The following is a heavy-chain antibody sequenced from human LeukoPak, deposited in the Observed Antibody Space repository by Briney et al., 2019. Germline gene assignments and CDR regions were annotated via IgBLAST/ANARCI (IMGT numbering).Heavy chain of an antibody. J-gene: IGHJ4*02. CDR2: FSGSGGST. D-gene: IGHD3-22*01. CDR1: GFTFSSYA. V-gene: IGHV3-23*01. CDR3: ARDWGYYDSSGYFDY. Sequence: GGSLRLSCAASGFTFSSYAMSWVRQAPGKGLECISGFSGSGGSTYYADSVKGRFTISRNNAKNSLYLQMNSLRAEDTAVYYCARDWGYYDSSGYFDYWGQGTLVTVSS.